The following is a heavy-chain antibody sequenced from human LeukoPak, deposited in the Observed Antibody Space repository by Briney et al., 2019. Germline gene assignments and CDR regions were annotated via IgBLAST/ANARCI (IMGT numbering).Heavy chain of an antibody. V-gene: IGHV3-48*03. CDR3: ARDPDY. Sequence: GGSLRLSCVASGFIFSSYEMNWVRQALGKGLEWVSYIGSSGSTMYYADSVKGRFTISRDNANNSLYLQMNSLRAEDTAVYYCARDPDYWGQGTLVTVSS. CDR2: IGSSGSTM. J-gene: IGHJ4*02. CDR1: GFIFSSYE.